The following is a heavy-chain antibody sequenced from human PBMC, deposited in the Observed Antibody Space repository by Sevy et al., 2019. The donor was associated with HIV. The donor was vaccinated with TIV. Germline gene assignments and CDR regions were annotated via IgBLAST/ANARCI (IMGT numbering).Heavy chain of an antibody. V-gene: IGHV3-21*01. Sequence: GGSLRLSCAASGFTFSYYNMNWVRQAPGKGLEWVSSISSGSSYIFYVDSVKGRFTISRDNAKDSLFLQMNSLRDEDTAVYYCARDRVIAVAGTYGMDVWGQGTTVTVSS. CDR2: ISSGSSYI. D-gene: IGHD6-19*01. J-gene: IGHJ6*02. CDR3: ARDRVIAVAGTYGMDV. CDR1: GFTFSYYN.